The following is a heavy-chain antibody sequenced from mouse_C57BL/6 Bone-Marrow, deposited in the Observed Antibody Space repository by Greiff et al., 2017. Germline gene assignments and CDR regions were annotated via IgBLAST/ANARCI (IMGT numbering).Heavy chain of an antibody. CDR3: ARWGDDGYYNYDMDY. CDR2: IYPGSGST. D-gene: IGHD2-3*01. Sequence: VQLQQSGAELVKPGASVKLSCTASGYTFTSYWITWVKQRPGQGLEWIGDIYPGSGSTNYNEKFKSKATLTVDKSSSTAYMQLSSLTSEDAAVYYCARWGDDGYYNYDMDYWGQGTSVTVSS. V-gene: IGHV1-55*01. J-gene: IGHJ4*01. CDR1: GYTFTSYW.